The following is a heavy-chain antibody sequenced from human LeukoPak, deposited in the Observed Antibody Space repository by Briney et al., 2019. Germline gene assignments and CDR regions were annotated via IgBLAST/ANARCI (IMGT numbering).Heavy chain of an antibody. CDR1: GFTFSRYS. CDR2: ISSSSSTV. D-gene: IGHD3-10*01. CDR3: ARAQTYYGAGSYLY. J-gene: IGHJ4*02. V-gene: IGHV3-48*02. Sequence: GTLRLTCAASGFTFSRYSMNRVRQAPGKGLEWVSYISSSSSTVYYADSLKGRFTISRDNAKNSLYLQMNSLRDEDTAVYYCARAQTYYGAGSYLYWGQGTLVTVSS.